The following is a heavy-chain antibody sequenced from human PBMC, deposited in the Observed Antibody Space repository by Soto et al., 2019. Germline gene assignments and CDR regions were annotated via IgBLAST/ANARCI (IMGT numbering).Heavy chain of an antibody. D-gene: IGHD1-26*01. J-gene: IGHJ4*02. CDR1: GYTFTSYG. Sequence: ASVTVSCKPSGYTFTSYGISWVRQAPGQGLEWMGWISAYNGNTNYAQKLQGRVTMTTDTPTSTAYMELRSLRSDDTAVYYGAAVTPPGWECLLGFLGPQARMTYYFAVCGQRNLVIVSS. CDR2: ISAYNGNT. V-gene: IGHV1-18*04. CDR3: AAVTPPGWECLLGFLGPQARMTYYFAV.